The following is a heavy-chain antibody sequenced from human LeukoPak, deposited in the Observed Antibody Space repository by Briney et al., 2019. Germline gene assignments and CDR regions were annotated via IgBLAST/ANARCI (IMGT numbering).Heavy chain of an antibody. CDR1: GGSISSSGYY. Sequence: SETLSLTCTVSGGSISSSGYYWGRIRQPPGKGLEWIGSIYYSGSTYYNPSLKSRVTISVDTSKNQFSLKLSPVTAADTAVYYCARRIAAARGTFDYWGQGTLVTVSS. CDR3: ARRIAAARGTFDY. J-gene: IGHJ4*02. CDR2: IYYSGST. D-gene: IGHD6-13*01. V-gene: IGHV4-39*01.